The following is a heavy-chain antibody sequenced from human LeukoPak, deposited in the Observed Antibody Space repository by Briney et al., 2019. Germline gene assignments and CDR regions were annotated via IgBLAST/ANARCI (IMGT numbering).Heavy chain of an antibody. CDR1: GYTFTSYA. V-gene: IGHV1-3*01. CDR3: ASSQDILTGSYYYYGMDV. J-gene: IGHJ6*02. CDR2: INAGNGNT. Sequence: ASVNVSCKASGYTFTSYAMHWVRQAPGQRLEWMGWINAGNGNTKYSQKFQGRVTITRDTSASTAYMELSSLRSEDTAVYYCASSQDILTGSYYYYGMDVWGQGTTVTVSS. D-gene: IGHD3-9*01.